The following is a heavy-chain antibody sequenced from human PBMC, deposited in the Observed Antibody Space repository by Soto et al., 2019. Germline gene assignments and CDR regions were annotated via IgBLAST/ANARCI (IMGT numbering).Heavy chain of an antibody. D-gene: IGHD2-8*01. CDR3: ARVMVYAPYDY. CDR1: GGSFSGYY. J-gene: IGHJ4*02. V-gene: IGHV4-34*01. CDR2: INHSGST. Sequence: QVQLQQWGAGLLKPSETLSLTCAVYGGSFSGYYWSWIRQPPGKGLEWIGEINHSGSTNYNPSLKSRVTISVDTSKNQFSLKLSSVTAADTAVYYCARVMVYAPYDYWGQGTLVTVSS.